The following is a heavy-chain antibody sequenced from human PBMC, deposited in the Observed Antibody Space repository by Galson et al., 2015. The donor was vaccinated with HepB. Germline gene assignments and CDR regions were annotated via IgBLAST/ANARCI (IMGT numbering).Heavy chain of an antibody. CDR2: INDRGDKT. Sequence: FLRLSCAGYGFTFKNYAMRWVRQAPRRGLEWVSDINDRGDKTYYAETVKGRFAISRDNLRTTVYLQLMSLRAGDTATYYCVQDVRGGCGESDGSSWGRGTPVIVSP. V-gene: IGHV3-23*01. J-gene: IGHJ4*02. CDR3: VQDVRGGCGESDGSS. CDR1: GFTFKNYA. D-gene: IGHD2-21*01.